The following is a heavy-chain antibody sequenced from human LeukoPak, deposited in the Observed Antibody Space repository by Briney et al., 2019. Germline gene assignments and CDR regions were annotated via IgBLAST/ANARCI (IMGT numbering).Heavy chain of an antibody. CDR2: MNPNSGNT. Sequence: ASVKVSCKASGYTFTSYDINWVRQATGQGLEWMGWMNPNSGNTGYAQKFQGRVTMTRNTSISTAYMELSSLRSEDTAVYYCARGYYDSSVYYFDWYFDLWGRGTLVTVSS. D-gene: IGHD3-22*01. CDR3: ARGYYDSSVYYFDWYFDL. CDR1: GYTFTSYD. V-gene: IGHV1-8*01. J-gene: IGHJ2*01.